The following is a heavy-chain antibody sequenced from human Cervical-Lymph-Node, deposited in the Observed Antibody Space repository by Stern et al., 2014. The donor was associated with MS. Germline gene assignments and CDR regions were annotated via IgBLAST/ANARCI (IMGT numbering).Heavy chain of an antibody. D-gene: IGHD6-19*01. Sequence: VQLVESGTEVKKPGSSVKVSCKASGGTFRNYAISWVRQAPGQGLEWMGGIIPIFGTANYAQKFQGRVTITADESTSTAYMELSSLRSEDTAVYYCATHVGLSSGWYRYWGQGTLVTVSS. J-gene: IGHJ4*02. V-gene: IGHV1-69*01. CDR3: ATHVGLSSGWYRY. CDR1: GGTFRNYA. CDR2: IIPIFGTA.